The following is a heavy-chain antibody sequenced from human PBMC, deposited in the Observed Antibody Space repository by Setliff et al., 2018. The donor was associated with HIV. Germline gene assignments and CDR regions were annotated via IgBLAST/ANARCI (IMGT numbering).Heavy chain of an antibody. CDR3: ARVFVDAAVLRVLEYYFDS. D-gene: IGHD5-18*01. CDR1: GGSISSSSYY. J-gene: IGHJ4*02. CDR2: MYYSGST. V-gene: IGHV4-39*07. Sequence: SETLSLTCTVSGGSISSSSYYWGWVRQPPGKGLEWIGSMYYSGSTYYTPSLKSRITISLDTSKNQFSLRMRSVTAADTAVYYCARVFVDAAVLRVLEYYFDSWGRGTLVTVSS.